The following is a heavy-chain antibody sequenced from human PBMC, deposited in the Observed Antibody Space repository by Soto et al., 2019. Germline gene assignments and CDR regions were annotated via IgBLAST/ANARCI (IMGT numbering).Heavy chain of an antibody. Sequence: GGSLRLSCAASGFTFSSYAMSWVRQAPGKGLEWVSAISGSGGSTYYADSVKGRFTISRDNSKNTLYLQMNSLRAEDTAVYYCAKVSISETYGDSEYFQHWGQGTLVTVSS. CDR1: GFTFSSYA. D-gene: IGHD4-17*01. J-gene: IGHJ1*01. V-gene: IGHV3-23*01. CDR2: ISGSGGST. CDR3: AKVSISETYGDSEYFQH.